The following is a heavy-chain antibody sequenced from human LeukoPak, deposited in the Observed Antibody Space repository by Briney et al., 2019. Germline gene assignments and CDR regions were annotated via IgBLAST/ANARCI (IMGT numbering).Heavy chain of an antibody. D-gene: IGHD3-22*01. V-gene: IGHV3-9*01. Sequence: PGRSLRLSCAASGFTFDDYAMHWVRQAPGKGLEWVSGISWNSGSIGYADSVKGRSTISRDNAKNSLYLQMNSLRAEDTALYYCAKSLQDYYDSSGYYSPFDYWGQGTLVTVSS. CDR1: GFTFDDYA. CDR2: ISWNSGSI. CDR3: AKSLQDYYDSSGYYSPFDY. J-gene: IGHJ4*02.